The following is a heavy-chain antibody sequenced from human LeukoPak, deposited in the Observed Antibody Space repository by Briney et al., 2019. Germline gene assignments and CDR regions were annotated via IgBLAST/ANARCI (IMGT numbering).Heavy chain of an antibody. J-gene: IGHJ4*02. Sequence: GGSLRLSCAASGFSFSDCYMSWIRQAPGKGLEWVSYMSNSGSTIYYADSVKGRFTISRDNTKNSLYLQMNSLRAEDTAVYYCASVLWFGGIFFDYWGQGTLVTVSS. CDR1: GFSFSDCY. CDR2: MSNSGSTI. D-gene: IGHD3-10*01. V-gene: IGHV3-11*01. CDR3: ASVLWFGGIFFDY.